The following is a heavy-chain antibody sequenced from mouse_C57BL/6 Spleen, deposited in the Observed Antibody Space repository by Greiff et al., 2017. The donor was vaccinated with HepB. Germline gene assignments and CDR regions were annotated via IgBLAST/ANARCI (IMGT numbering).Heavy chain of an antibody. Sequence: VQLQQSGPELVKPGASVKIPCKASGYTFTDYNMDWVKQSHGKSLEWIGDINPNNGGTIYNQKFKGKATLTVDKSSSTAYMEIRSLTSEDTVVYYCARGRNYYASSFYFDYWGQGTTLTVSS. V-gene: IGHV1-18*01. D-gene: IGHD1-1*01. CDR3: ARGRNYYASSFYFDY. CDR1: GYTFTDYN. J-gene: IGHJ2*01. CDR2: INPNNGGT.